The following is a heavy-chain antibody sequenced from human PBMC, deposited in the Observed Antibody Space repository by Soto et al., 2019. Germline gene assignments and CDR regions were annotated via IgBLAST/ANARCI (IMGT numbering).Heavy chain of an antibody. CDR2: IIPIFGTA. Sequence: QVQLVQSGAEVKKPGSSVKVSCKASGGTFSSYAISWVRQAPGQGLEWMGGIIPIFGTAHYAQKFQGRVTITADESTSTAYMELSSLRSEDTAVYYCARSVVVVAATYYYYYGMDVWGQGTTVTVSS. CDR1: GGTFSSYA. V-gene: IGHV1-69*12. D-gene: IGHD2-15*01. J-gene: IGHJ6*02. CDR3: ARSVVVVAATYYYYYGMDV.